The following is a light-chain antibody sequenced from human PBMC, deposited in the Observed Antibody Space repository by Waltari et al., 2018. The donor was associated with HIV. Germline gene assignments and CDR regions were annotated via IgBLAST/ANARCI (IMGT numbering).Light chain of an antibody. Sequence: SSELTQDPAVSVALGQTVKITCQGDNLRTYYASWYQQKPCQAPVLVSYGKNRRPSEIPDRFSSSASRNKAFLTITGAQAEDEADYYCKTRDRSGNLYVFGTGTTVTVL. J-gene: IGLJ1*01. CDR2: GKN. V-gene: IGLV3-19*01. CDR3: KTRDRSGNLYV. CDR1: NLRTYY.